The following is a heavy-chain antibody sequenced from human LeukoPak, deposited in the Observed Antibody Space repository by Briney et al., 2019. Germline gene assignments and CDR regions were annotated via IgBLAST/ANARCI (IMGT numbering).Heavy chain of an antibody. CDR3: ARTHGDYAETHYFDY. J-gene: IGHJ4*02. CDR1: GGSISSGDYY. Sequence: PSQTLSLTCTVSGGSISSGDYYWSWIRQPPGKGLEWIGYIYYSGSTYYNPSLKSQVTISVDTSKNQFSLKLSSVTAADTAVYYCARTHGDYAETHYFDYWGQGTLVTVSS. CDR2: IYYSGST. V-gene: IGHV4-30-4*01. D-gene: IGHD3-16*01.